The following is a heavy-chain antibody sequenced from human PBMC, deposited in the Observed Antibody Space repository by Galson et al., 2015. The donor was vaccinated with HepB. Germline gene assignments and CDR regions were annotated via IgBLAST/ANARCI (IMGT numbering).Heavy chain of an antibody. Sequence: SETLSLTCAVYGGSFSGYYWSWIRQPPGKGLEWIGEINHSGSTNYNPSLKSRVTISVDTSKNQFSLKLSSVTAADTAVYYCARQVAVAGPGEIPNWFDPWGQGTLVTVSS. CDR2: INHSGST. D-gene: IGHD6-19*01. CDR1: GGSFSGYY. V-gene: IGHV4-34*01. CDR3: ARQVAVAGPGEIPNWFDP. J-gene: IGHJ5*02.